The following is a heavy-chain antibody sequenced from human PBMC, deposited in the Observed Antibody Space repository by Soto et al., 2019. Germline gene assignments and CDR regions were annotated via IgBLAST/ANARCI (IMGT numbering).Heavy chain of an antibody. D-gene: IGHD3-9*01. CDR3: AIRYGDPSSAAGFDY. CDR2: VSPYNGNR. J-gene: IGHJ4*02. Sequence: QVQLVQSGAEVKKSGASVKASCKASGYTFTNYGISWVRQAPGQGLEWMGWVSPYNGNRYYAQKFHGRLTLTIDTSTNTAFMELRSLSPGDTAIYYCAIRYGDPSSAAGFDYWGQGTLVTVSS. CDR1: GYTFTNYG. V-gene: IGHV1-18*01.